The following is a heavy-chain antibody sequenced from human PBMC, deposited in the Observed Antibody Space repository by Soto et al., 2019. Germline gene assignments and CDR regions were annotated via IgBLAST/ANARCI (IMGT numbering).Heavy chain of an antibody. CDR2: ISYDGSNK. CDR1: GFTFSSYG. V-gene: IGHV3-30*18. J-gene: IGHJ4*02. Sequence: QVQLVESGGGVVQPGRSLRLSCAASGFTFSSYGMHWVRQAPGKGLEWVAVISYDGSNKYYADSVKGRFTISRDNSKNTLYLQMTRLRAEDTAVCYCAKDGEEGFDYWGQGTLVTVSS. CDR3: AKDGEEGFDY.